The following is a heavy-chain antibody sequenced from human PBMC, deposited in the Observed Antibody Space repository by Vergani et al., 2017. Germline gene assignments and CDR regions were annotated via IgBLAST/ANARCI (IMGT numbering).Heavy chain of an antibody. V-gene: IGHV4-59*11. D-gene: IGHD6-19*01. J-gene: IGHJ6*02. CDR3: ASPLYSRGFLGYYSYALDV. Sequence: QVQLQESGPGLVKSSETLSLTCSVSFDSIRNLYCNWIRQPQGKGLEWIGSIHYSENTNYNPSLKTRVTISVDTSKNQFSLTLTSVTAADTAVYYCASPLYSRGFLGYYSYALDVWGQGTAVTVSS. CDR2: IHYSENT. CDR1: FDSIRNLY.